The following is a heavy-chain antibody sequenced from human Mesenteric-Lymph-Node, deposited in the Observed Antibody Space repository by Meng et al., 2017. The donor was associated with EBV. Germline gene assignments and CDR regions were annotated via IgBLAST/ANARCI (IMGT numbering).Heavy chain of an antibody. D-gene: IGHD3-10*01. V-gene: IGHV4-34*01. CDR1: GGSFSDYF. CDR3: ARPRIRYGSGSYYY. CDR2: INHSGST. J-gene: IGHJ4*02. Sequence: QVQPQQWGAGLLKPSETLSLTCAVHGGSFSDYFWTWIRQAPGKGLEWVGEINHSGSTKYNPSLKSRVTISVDTSKNQISLNLNSVTAADTAVYYCARPRIRYGSGSYYYWGQGTLVTASS.